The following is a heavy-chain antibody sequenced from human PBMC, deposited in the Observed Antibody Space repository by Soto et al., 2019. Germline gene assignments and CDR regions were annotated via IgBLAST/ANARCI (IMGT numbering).Heavy chain of an antibody. CDR3: AREVPGLGPGSASFRFDY. D-gene: IGHD3-10*01. CDR1: GDSVSSNSAA. J-gene: IGHJ4*02. Sequence: SQTLSLTCAISGDSVSSNSAAWNWIRQSPSRGLEWLGRTYYRSKWYNDYAVSVKSRITINPDTSKNQFSLQLNSVTPEDTAVYYCAREVPGLGPGSASFRFDYWGQGTLVTVSS. V-gene: IGHV6-1*01. CDR2: TYYRSKWYN.